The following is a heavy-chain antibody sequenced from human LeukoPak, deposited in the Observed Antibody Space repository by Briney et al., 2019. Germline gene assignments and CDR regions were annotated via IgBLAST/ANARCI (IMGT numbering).Heavy chain of an antibody. CDR2: ISSSGSSI. CDR3: ARDFLHLGG. J-gene: IGHJ3*01. Sequence: GGSLRLSCAASGFTFSSYEMNWVRQAPGKGLEWVSYISSSGSSIYYADSVKGRFTISRDNAKNTLYLQMNSLRAEDTAVYYCARDFLHLGGWGQGTMVTVSS. CDR1: GFTFSSYE. D-gene: IGHD3-16*01. V-gene: IGHV3-48*03.